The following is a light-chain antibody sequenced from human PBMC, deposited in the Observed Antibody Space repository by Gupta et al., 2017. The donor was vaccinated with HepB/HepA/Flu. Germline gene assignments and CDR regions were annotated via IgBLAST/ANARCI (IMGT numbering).Light chain of an antibody. Sequence: QSALTQPASASGPPGQSITISCTGTSSDVGGYNYVSWYQQHPGKAPKLMIYDVSDRPSGVSNRFSGSKSGNTASLTISGLQAEDEADYYCGSYTTSSTLVFGGGTKVTVL. J-gene: IGLJ2*01. CDR1: SSDVGGYNY. V-gene: IGLV2-14*03. CDR3: GSYTTSSTLV. CDR2: DVS.